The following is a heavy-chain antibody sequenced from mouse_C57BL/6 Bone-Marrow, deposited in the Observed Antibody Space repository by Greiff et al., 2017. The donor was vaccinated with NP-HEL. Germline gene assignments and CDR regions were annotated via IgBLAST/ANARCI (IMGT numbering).Heavy chain of an antibody. CDR1: GFSFNTYA. J-gene: IGHJ2*01. CDR2: IRSKSNNYAT. D-gene: IGHD2-2*01. CDR3: VRGVYYGYMGYFDY. Sequence: EVQGVESGGGLVQPKGSLKLSCAASGFSFNTYAMNWVRQAPGKGLEWVARIRSKSNNYATYYADSVKDRFTISRADSESMLYLQMNNLKTEDTAMYYCVRGVYYGYMGYFDYWGQGTTLTVSS. V-gene: IGHV10-1*01.